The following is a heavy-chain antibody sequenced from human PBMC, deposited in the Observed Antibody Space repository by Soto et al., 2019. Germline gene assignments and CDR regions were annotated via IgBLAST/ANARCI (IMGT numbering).Heavy chain of an antibody. CDR3: AGGDYGHSIDF. CDR1: GFTFDNYG. D-gene: IGHD4-17*01. J-gene: IGHJ4*02. CDR2: ISYDDSYR. V-gene: IGHV3-33*01. Sequence: QVHLVESGGGVVQPGKSLRLSCAASGFTFDNYGMLWVRQAPGKGLEWVALISYDDSYRYYTNSVRGRFTISRDNSKNMVFLQMNSLQGDDTAVYYCAGGDYGHSIDFWGQGTLVTVSS.